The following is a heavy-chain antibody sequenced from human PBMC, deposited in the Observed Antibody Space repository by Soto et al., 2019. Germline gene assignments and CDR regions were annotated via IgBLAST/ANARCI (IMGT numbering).Heavy chain of an antibody. J-gene: IGHJ4*02. D-gene: IGHD2-15*01. CDR3: ARSPLEGWPSYFGY. CDR2: IYSGGST. CDR1: GFTVSSNY. V-gene: IGHV3-66*01. Sequence: GGSLRLSCAASGFTVSSNYMSWVRQAPGKGLEWVSVIYSGGSTYYADSVKGRFTISRDNSKNTLYLQMNSLRAEDTAVYYCARSPLEGWPSYFGYWGQGTLVPVSS.